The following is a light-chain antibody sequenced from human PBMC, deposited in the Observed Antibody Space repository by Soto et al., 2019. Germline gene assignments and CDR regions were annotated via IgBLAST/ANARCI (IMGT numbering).Light chain of an antibody. J-gene: IGKJ4*01. CDR2: EAS. CDR3: QQGTSWPLT. Sequence: EIVLTQSPATLSLSPGERATLSCRASQSVGSALAWYQQKPVQAPSLLIYEASDRATGIPARFSGSVSGTDFTLTISSLEPEDFAVYYCQQGTSWPLTFGGGTKVVIK. CDR1: QSVGSA. V-gene: IGKV3-11*01.